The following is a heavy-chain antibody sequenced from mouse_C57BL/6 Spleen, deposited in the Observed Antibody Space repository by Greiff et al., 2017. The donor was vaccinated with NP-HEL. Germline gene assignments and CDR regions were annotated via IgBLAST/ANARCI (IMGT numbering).Heavy chain of an antibody. CDR1: GYTFTDYY. CDR2: IYPGSGNT. D-gene: IGHD1-1*01. V-gene: IGHV1-76*01. CDR3: ASYYYGSYWYFDV. J-gene: IGHJ1*03. Sequence: VKLVESGAELVRPGASVKLSCKASGYTFTDYYINWVKQRPGQGLEWIARIYPGSGNTYYNEKFKGKATLTAEKSSSTAYMQLSSLTSEDSAVYFCASYYYGSYWYFDVWGTGTTVTVSS.